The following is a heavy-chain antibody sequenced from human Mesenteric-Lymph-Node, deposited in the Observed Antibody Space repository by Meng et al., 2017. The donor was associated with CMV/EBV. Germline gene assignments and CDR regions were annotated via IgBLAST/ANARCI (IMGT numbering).Heavy chain of an antibody. Sequence: GGSLRLSCAASGFTFSSYSMNWVRQAPGKGLEWVSSISSSSSYIYYADSVKGRFTISRDNAKNSLYLQMNSLRAEDTAMYYCAKSRWAYYDSSGYCFDYWGQGTLVTVSS. CDR1: GFTFSSYS. CDR2: ISSSSSYI. V-gene: IGHV3-21*04. J-gene: IGHJ4*02. D-gene: IGHD3-22*01. CDR3: AKSRWAYYDSSGYCFDY.